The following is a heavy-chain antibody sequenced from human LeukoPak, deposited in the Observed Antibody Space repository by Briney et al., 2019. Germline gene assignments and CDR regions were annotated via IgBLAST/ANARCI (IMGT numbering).Heavy chain of an antibody. V-gene: IGHV4-39*07. CDR1: GASISSTGYY. CDR3: ARDRSNWFDP. Sequence: PSETLSLTCSVSGASISSTGYYWAWIRQPPGKGLEWIGSMYYSGSTSYNPSLKTGVTISVDTSTNKFSLKLSSVTAADTAVYYCARDRSNWFDPWGQGTLVTVSS. J-gene: IGHJ5*02. CDR2: MYYSGST.